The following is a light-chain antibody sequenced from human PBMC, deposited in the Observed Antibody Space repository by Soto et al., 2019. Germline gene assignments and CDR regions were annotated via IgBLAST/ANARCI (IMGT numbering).Light chain of an antibody. CDR1: TSNIESHT. Sequence: QSVLTQPPSASGTPGQRITISCSGSTSNIESHTVNWYQQVPGTAPRLLINTNNQRPSGVPDRFSGSKSGASASLTIRGLQSEDAATYYCATWDDSRQGVFGTGTKLTVL. V-gene: IGLV1-44*01. CDR2: TNN. J-gene: IGLJ1*01. CDR3: ATWDDSRQGV.